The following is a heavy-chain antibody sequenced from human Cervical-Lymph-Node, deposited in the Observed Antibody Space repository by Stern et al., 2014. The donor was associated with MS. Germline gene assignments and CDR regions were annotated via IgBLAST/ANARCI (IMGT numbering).Heavy chain of an antibody. CDR2: ISYDGSDK. Sequence: MQLVESGGGVVQPGRSLRLSCAASGFTFSYHAMHWVRQAPGKGLEWVAVISYDGSDKNDADSVKGRFTSSRDNSRNTLYLQMNSLRVDDTAVYYCARGGAVATSDYYFDYWGQGILVTVSS. CDR1: GFTFSYHA. CDR3: ARGGAVATSDYYFDY. J-gene: IGHJ4*02. D-gene: IGHD5-12*01. V-gene: IGHV3-30*01.